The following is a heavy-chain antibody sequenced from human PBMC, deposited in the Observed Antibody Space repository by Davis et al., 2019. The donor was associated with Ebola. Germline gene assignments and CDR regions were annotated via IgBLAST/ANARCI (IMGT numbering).Heavy chain of an antibody. Sequence: ASVKVSCKASGYTFTGYYMHWVRQATGQGLEWMGWMNPNSGNTGYAQKFQGRVTMTRNTSISTAYMELSSLRSEDTAVYYCARGRFLDRNGGMDVWGQGTTVTVSS. CDR3: ARGRFLDRNGGMDV. D-gene: IGHD3-3*01. CDR2: MNPNSGNT. J-gene: IGHJ6*02. CDR1: GYTFTGYY. V-gene: IGHV1-8*02.